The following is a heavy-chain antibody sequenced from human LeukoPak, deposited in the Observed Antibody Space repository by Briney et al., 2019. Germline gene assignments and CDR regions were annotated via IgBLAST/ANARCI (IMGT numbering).Heavy chain of an antibody. Sequence: RSGGSLRLSCAASGFTFSSYAMHWVRQAPGKGLERVAVISYDGSNKYYADSVKGRFTISRDNSKNTLYLQMNSLRAEDTVVYYCARDGYDYAWGSYYFDYWGQGTLVTVSS. CDR2: ISYDGSNK. V-gene: IGHV3-30-3*01. CDR1: GFTFSSYA. D-gene: IGHD3-16*01. J-gene: IGHJ4*02. CDR3: ARDGYDYAWGSYYFDY.